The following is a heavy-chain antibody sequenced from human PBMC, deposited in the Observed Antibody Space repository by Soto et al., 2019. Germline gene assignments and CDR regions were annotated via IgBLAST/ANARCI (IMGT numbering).Heavy chain of an antibody. CDR3: ARQYCGGDCPMPWPS. D-gene: IGHD2-21*02. CDR2: ISSSSTI. V-gene: IGHV3-48*04. Sequence: GGSLRLSCAASGFTFSSYSMNWVRQAPGKGLEWVSYISSSSTIYYADSVKGRFTISRDNAKNSLYLQMNSLRAEDTAVYYCARQYCGGDCPMPWPSWGKGTLVTVSS. CDR1: GFTFSSYS. J-gene: IGHJ5*02.